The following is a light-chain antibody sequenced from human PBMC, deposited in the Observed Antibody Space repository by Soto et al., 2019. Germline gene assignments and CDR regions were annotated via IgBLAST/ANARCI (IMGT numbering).Light chain of an antibody. CDR1: QSVSSSY. Sequence: EIVFTQSPGTLSFSPGERATLSCRASQSVSSSYLAWYQQKPGQAPRLLIYGASSRATGIPDRFSGSGSGTDFTLTISRLEPEDFAVYYCQQYGSSQFTFGPGTKVDIK. J-gene: IGKJ3*01. CDR3: QQYGSSQFT. CDR2: GAS. V-gene: IGKV3-20*01.